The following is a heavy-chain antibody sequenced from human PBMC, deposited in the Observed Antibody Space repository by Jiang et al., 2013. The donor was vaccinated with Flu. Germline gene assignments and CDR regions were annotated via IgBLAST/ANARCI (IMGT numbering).Heavy chain of an antibody. J-gene: IGHJ4*02. CDR3: ATVRDPNSWSLDS. CDR1: GSTFSIAW. D-gene: IGHD6-13*01. Sequence: QLLESGGGLVNPGGSLTLSCAGSGSTFSIAWMTWVRQAPGKGLEWVGRIKSVGSGGTTDFAAPVKGRFTISRDDSKNMLYLQMNSLKTEDTAVYYCATVRDPNSWSLDSWGQGTLVAVSS. V-gene: IGHV3-15*01. CDR2: IKSVGSGGTT.